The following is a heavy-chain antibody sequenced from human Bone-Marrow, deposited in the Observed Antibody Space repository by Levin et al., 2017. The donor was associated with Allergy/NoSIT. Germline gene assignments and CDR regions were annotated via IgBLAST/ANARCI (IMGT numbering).Heavy chain of an antibody. D-gene: IGHD4-17*01. CDR3: AEGDDYGYFDY. CDR2: ITPFDDKT. Sequence: SVKVSCKASGYTFTYRYVHWVRQAPGQALEWMGWITPFDDKTKYAQRFQDRVTITGDRSMSTAYMELSSLRSEDTPVYYCAEGDDYGYFDYWGQGTLVTVSS. J-gene: IGHJ4*02. V-gene: IGHV1-45*02. CDR1: GYTFTYRY.